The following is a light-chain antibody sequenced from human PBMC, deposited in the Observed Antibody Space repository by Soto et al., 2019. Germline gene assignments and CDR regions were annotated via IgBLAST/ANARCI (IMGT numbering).Light chain of an antibody. CDR2: GNT. CDR3: QSYDSSLSAVV. J-gene: IGLJ2*01. V-gene: IGLV1-40*01. Sequence: QSVLTQPPSVSGAPGQRVTISCTGSSSNIGAGYDVHWYQHLPGTAPKLPIYGNTNRPSGVPDRFSGSKSGTSASLAITGLQAEDEADYCCQSYDSSLSAVVFGGGTQLTVL. CDR1: SSNIGAGYD.